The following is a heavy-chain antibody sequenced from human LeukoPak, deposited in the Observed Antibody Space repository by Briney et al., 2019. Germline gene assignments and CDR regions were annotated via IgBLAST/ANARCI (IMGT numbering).Heavy chain of an antibody. CDR1: GFTFSSYS. CDR2: ISSSSSTI. Sequence: GGSLRLSCAASGFTFSSYSMNWVRQAPGKGLEWVSYISSSSSTIYYADSVKGRLTISRDNAKNSLYLQMNSLRAEDTAVYYCNWDFYYYYNMAVWGQGTTVTVSS. D-gene: IGHD7-27*01. J-gene: IGHJ6*02. V-gene: IGHV3-48*01. CDR3: NWDFYYYYNMAV.